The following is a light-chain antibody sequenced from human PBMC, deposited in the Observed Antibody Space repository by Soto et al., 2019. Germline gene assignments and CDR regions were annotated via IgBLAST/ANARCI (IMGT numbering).Light chain of an antibody. CDR2: LGS. Sequence: DIVLTQSPLSLSVTPGEPASISCRSSQSLLHSRGDNYLDWYVQKPGQSPQLLIYLGSNRASGVPDRFSGSGSGTYFTLRISRVEAEDVGVYYCMQAQQIPRTFGHGTKVEI. CDR3: MQAQQIPRT. V-gene: IGKV2-28*01. J-gene: IGKJ1*01. CDR1: QSLLHSRGDNY.